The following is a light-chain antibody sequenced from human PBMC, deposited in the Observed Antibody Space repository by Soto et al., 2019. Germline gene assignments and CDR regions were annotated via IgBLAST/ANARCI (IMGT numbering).Light chain of an antibody. J-gene: IGKJ1*01. CDR2: EAS. CDR3: LQFNSNSWT. CDR1: QSVSTW. Sequence: DIQMTQSPSTLSASVGDRVTITCRASQSVSTWVAWYQQKAGKAPKLLIYEASSLQSGVPSRFSGSGYGTEFTLTISSLQPDDFATYYCLQFNSNSWTFGQGTNVEIK. V-gene: IGKV1-5*03.